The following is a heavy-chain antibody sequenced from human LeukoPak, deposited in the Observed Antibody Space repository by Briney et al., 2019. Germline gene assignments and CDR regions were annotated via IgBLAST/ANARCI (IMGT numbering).Heavy chain of an antibody. CDR3: ARQYEYSNHVDY. V-gene: IGHV4-39*01. D-gene: IGHD6-6*01. CDR1: GGSISSNSYY. J-gene: IGHJ4*01. CDR2: IYYSGST. Sequence: KPSETLSLTCAVSGGSISSNSYYWGWIRQPPGKGLEWIGSIYYSGSTYYKSSLKSRVTISVDTSKNQFSLKLSSVTAADTAVYYCARQYEYSNHVDYWGHGTLVTVSS.